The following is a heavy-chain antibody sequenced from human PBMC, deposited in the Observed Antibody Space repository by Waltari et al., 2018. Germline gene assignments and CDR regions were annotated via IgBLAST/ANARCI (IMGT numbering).Heavy chain of an antibody. CDR3: ARDLFFEVQGGGAFDI. J-gene: IGHJ3*02. CDR2: IYYSGST. CDR1: GGSISSGDYY. D-gene: IGHD3-10*01. Sequence: QVQLQESGPGLVKPSQTLSLTCTVSGGSISSGDYYWSWIRQPPGKGLEWIGYIYYSGSTYYNPSLKSRVTISVDTSKNQFSLKLSSVTAADTAVYYCARDLFFEVQGGGAFDIWGQGTMVTVSS. V-gene: IGHV4-30-4*08.